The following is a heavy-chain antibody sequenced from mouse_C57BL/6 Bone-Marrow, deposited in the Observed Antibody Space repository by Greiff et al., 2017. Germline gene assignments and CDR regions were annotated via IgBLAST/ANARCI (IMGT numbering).Heavy chain of an antibody. CDR1: GFTFNTYA. CDR2: IRSKSSNYAT. CDR3: GFIYYYGSSSYYYAMDY. D-gene: IGHD1-1*01. V-gene: IGHV10-3*01. J-gene: IGHJ4*01. Sequence: EVQLVESGGGLVQPKGSLKLSCAASGFTFNTYAMHWVRQAPGKGLEWVARIRSKSSNYATYYADSVKDRFTISRDDSQSMLYLQMNNLKTEDTAMYYCGFIYYYGSSSYYYAMDYWGQGTSVTVSS.